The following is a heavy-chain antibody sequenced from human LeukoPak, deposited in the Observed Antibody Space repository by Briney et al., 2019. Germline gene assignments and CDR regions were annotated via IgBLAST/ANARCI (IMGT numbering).Heavy chain of an antibody. V-gene: IGHV1-3*01. Sequence: ASVTVSCKASGYPFTLYAMHWVRQAPGQRREWMGWINADNGNTKYPQKFQGRVTITRDTSAITAYMELSSLRSEDTAVYYCARGLGGGYDILTGYIDDEIFDYWGQGTLVTVSS. CDR1: GYPFTLYA. J-gene: IGHJ4*02. CDR2: INADNGNT. D-gene: IGHD3-9*01. CDR3: ARGLGGGYDILTGYIDDEIFDY.